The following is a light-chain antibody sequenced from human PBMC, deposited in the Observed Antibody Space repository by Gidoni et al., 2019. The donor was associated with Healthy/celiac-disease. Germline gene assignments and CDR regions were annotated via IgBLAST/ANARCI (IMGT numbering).Light chain of an antibody. J-gene: IGLJ2*01. CDR2: EVS. V-gene: IGLV2-14*01. CDR1: SSDVGGYNY. Sequence: QSALTQPASVPGSPGQSITISCTGTSSDVGGYNYVSWYHQHPGKAPKLMIYEVSNRPSGVSNRFSGSKSGNTASLTISGLQAEDEADYYCSSYTSSSTPLVFGGGTKLTVL. CDR3: SSYTSSSTPLV.